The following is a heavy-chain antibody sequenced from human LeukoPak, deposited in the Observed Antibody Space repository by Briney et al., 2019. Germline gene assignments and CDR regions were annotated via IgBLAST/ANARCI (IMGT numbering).Heavy chain of an antibody. D-gene: IGHD5-12*01. Sequence: PGGSLRLSCGASGFMFNTHDMHWVRQAPGKGLEWVANIKQDGSEKYYVDSVKGRFTISRDNAKNSLYLQMNSLRAEDTAVYYCAREYNWGQGTLVTVSS. CDR3: AREYN. J-gene: IGHJ4*02. CDR1: GFMFNTHD. V-gene: IGHV3-7*01. CDR2: IKQDGSEK.